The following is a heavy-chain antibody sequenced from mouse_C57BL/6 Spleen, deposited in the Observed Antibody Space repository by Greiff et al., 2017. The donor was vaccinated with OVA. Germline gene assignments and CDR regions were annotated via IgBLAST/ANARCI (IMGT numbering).Heavy chain of an antibody. CDR3: AREGTGGDY. Sequence: VQLQQSGPELVKPGASVKISCKASGYTFTDYYMNWVKQSHGKSLEWIGDINPNNGGTSYNQKFKGKATLTVDKSSSTAYMELRSLTSEDSAVYYCAREGTGGDYWGQGTSVIVSS. CDR2: INPNNGGT. CDR1: GYTFTDYY. V-gene: IGHV1-26*01. J-gene: IGHJ4*01.